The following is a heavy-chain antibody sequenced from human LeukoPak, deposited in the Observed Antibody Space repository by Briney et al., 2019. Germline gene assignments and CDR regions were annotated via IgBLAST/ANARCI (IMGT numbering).Heavy chain of an antibody. CDR1: GFTFSSYG. CDR2: IWYDGSNK. D-gene: IGHD5-12*01. Sequence: QPGRSLRLSCAASGFTFSSYGMHWVRQAPGKGLEWVAAIWYDGSNKYYADSVKGRFTISRDNSKNTLYLQMNSLRAEDTAVYYCARDWLRGPTENWFDPWGQGTLVTVSS. J-gene: IGHJ5*02. CDR3: ARDWLRGPTENWFDP. V-gene: IGHV3-33*01.